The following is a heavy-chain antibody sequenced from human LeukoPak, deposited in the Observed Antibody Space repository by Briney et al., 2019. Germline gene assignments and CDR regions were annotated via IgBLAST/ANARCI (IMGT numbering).Heavy chain of an antibody. J-gene: IGHJ3*02. CDR1: GGSFSDYY. CDR3: ATYSTGFDI. D-gene: IGHD6-19*01. V-gene: IGHV4-34*01. Sequence: SETLSLTCAVCGGSFSDYYWTWIRQPPGKGLEWIGEINHRGSTHYNPSLKSRVTISVDTSKKQFSLKLSSVTAADTAVYYCATYSTGFDIWGQGTVVTVSS. CDR2: INHRGST.